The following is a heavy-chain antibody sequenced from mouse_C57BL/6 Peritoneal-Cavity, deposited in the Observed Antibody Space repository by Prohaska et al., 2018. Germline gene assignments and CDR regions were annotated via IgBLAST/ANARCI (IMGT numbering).Heavy chain of an antibody. CDR3: ARGVATVVAYYFDY. D-gene: IGHD1-1*01. V-gene: IGHV1-19*01. J-gene: IGHJ2*01. CDR2: INPYNGGT. Sequence: PGASVKMSCKASGYTFTDYYMNWVKQSHGKSLEWIGVINPYNGGTSYNQKFKGKATLTVDKSSSTAYMELNSLTSEDSAVYYCARGVATVVAYYFDYLGQGTTLTVSS. CDR1: GYTFTDYY.